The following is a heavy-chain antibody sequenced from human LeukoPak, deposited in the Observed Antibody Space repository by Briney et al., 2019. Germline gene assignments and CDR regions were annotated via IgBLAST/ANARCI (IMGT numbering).Heavy chain of an antibody. CDR1: GFPFSDYY. Sequence: GGSLRLSCAASGFPFSDYYMSWIRQAPGKGLEWVSYISSSGSNIYYADSVKGPFPISSDNAKNSLYLQMNSLRAEDTAVYYCARSDKRNYDFWSGPDYYYMDVWGKGTTVTVSS. V-gene: IGHV3-11*01. D-gene: IGHD3-3*01. CDR2: ISSSGSNI. J-gene: IGHJ6*03. CDR3: ARSDKRNYDFWSGPDYYYMDV.